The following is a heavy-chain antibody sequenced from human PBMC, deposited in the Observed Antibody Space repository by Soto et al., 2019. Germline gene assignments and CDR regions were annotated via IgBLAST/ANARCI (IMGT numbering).Heavy chain of an antibody. V-gene: IGHV4-39*02. J-gene: IGHJ4*02. CDR3: ATLPHYGDPNAGF. CDR2: VYYSGSP. D-gene: IGHD4-17*01. Sequence: PSETLSLTCTVSGASISSSTFYWGWIRQPPGKGLEWIGTVYYSGSPSYNSSLKSRVTISVDTSKNHFSLKLTSMTAADTAVYYCATLPHYGDPNAGFWGQGILVTVSS. CDR1: GASISSSTFY.